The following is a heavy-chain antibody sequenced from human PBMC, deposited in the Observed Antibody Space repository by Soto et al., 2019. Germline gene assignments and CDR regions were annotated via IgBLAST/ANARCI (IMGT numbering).Heavy chain of an antibody. CDR3: ARHEAYMDV. J-gene: IGHJ6*03. CDR2: IYYSGST. CDR1: CGSISSSSYY. V-gene: IGHV4-39*01. Sequence: LETPSLTCTVPCGSISSSSYYRGWIRQPPGKGLEWIGSIYYSGSTYYNPSLKSRVTISVDTSKNQFSLKLSSVTAADTAVYYCARHEAYMDVWGKGTTVTVSS.